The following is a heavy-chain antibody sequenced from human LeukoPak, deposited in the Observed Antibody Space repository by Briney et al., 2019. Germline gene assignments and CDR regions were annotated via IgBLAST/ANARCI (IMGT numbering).Heavy chain of an antibody. CDR3: ARGGVAPSGGPFFDY. Sequence: SETLSLTCAASRGSISSGGYSWSWIRQPPGKGLEWIGYMYHGGDTYYNPSLKGRVTISVDRSKNQFSLKVSSVTAADTAVYYCARGGVAPSGGPFFDYWGQGTLVTVSS. CDR2: MYHGGDT. J-gene: IGHJ4*02. D-gene: IGHD3-10*01. V-gene: IGHV4-30-2*01. CDR1: RGSISSGGYS.